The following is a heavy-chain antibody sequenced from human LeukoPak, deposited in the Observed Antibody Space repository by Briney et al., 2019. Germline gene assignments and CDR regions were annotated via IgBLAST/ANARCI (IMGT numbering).Heavy chain of an antibody. CDR2: ISSSSSYI. CDR3: ARYDSGSYRY. CDR1: GFTFSSYN. Sequence: KPGGSLRLSCAASGFTFSSYNMNWVRQAPGKGLEWVSSISSSSSYIYYADSVKGRFTISRDNAKNSLYLQMNSLRAEDTAVYYCARYDSGSYRYWGQGTLVTVSS. J-gene: IGHJ4*02. V-gene: IGHV3-21*01. D-gene: IGHD1-26*01.